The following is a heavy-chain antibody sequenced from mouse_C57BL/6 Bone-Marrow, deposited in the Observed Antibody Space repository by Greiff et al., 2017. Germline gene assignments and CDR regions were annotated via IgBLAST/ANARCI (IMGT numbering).Heavy chain of an antibody. CDR3: ARDSFDY. CDR2: INPNNGGT. Sequence: EVQLQQSGPELVKPGASVKISCKASGYTFTDSYMNWVKQSHGKSLEWIGDINPNNGGTSYNQKFKGKATLTVDKSSSTAYMELRSLTSEDSAVYYCARDSFDYWGQGTTLTVSS. J-gene: IGHJ2*01. V-gene: IGHV1-26*01. CDR1: GYTFTDSY.